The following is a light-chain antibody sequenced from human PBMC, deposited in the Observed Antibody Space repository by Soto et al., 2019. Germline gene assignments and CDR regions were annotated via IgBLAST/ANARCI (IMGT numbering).Light chain of an antibody. CDR3: LQVYSFPRT. Sequence: DIQMTRSPSTLSASVGDRVTITGLGKQSIIKWLACHQQKPGKAPKLLIYDSYILQSGVPSRFSGSGAGTVFILIISLLQPEDFASYCCLQVYSFPRTFGLGTKVDI. CDR2: DSY. CDR1: QSIIKW. J-gene: IGKJ1*01. V-gene: IGKV1-5*01.